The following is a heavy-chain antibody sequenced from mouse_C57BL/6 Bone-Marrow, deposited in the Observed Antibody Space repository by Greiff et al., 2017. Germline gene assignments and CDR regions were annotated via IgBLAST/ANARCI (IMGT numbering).Heavy chain of an antibody. V-gene: IGHV5-6*01. Sequence: EVKLMESGGDLVKPGGSLKLSCAASGFTFSSYGMSWVRQTPDKRLEWVATISSGGSYTYYPDSVQGRFTISRDNAKNTLYLQMSSLKSEGTAMYYCARQATMITTTGFAYWGQGTLVTVSA. CDR3: ARQATMITTTGFAY. CDR1: GFTFSSYG. J-gene: IGHJ3*01. D-gene: IGHD2-4*01. CDR2: ISSGGSYT.